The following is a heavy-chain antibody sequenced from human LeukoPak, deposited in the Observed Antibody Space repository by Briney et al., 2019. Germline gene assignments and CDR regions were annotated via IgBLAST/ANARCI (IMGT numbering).Heavy chain of an antibody. Sequence: GASVKVSCKASGYTFTGYYMHWVRQGPGKGLEWMGGFDPEDGETVYAQKFQGRVTMTEDTSTDTAYMELSSLRSEDTAVYYCATDFYRGRQFDYWGQGTLITVSS. CDR1: GYTFTGYY. CDR3: ATDFYRGRQFDY. J-gene: IGHJ4*02. CDR2: FDPEDGET. V-gene: IGHV1-24*01. D-gene: IGHD2/OR15-2a*01.